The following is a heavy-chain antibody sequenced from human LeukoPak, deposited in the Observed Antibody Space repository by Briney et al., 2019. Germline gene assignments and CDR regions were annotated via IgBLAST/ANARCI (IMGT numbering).Heavy chain of an antibody. Sequence: PGGSLRLSCAASGFTFSSYWMSWVRQAPGKGLEWVANIKQDGSEKNCVDSERGRFTISRDNAKNSLYLQMNSLRAEDTAVYYCGRRRGMGSLDYWGQGTLVTVSS. J-gene: IGHJ4*02. CDR1: GFTFSSYW. CDR3: GRRRGMGSLDY. CDR2: IKQDGSEK. D-gene: IGHD2-8*01. V-gene: IGHV3-7*03.